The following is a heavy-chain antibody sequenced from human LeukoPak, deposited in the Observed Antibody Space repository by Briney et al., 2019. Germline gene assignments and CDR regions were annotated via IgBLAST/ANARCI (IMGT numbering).Heavy chain of an antibody. CDR1: GYSFTNYH. Sequence: ASVKVSCRASGYSFTNYHMHWVRRAPGQGLEWMGIINPSGGSTTYAQKFQGRVTMTRDTSTSTVYMELSSLRSEDTAVYYCARNRWLDYWGQGTLVTVSS. V-gene: IGHV1-46*01. J-gene: IGHJ4*02. D-gene: IGHD5-24*01. CDR3: ARNRWLDY. CDR2: INPSGGST.